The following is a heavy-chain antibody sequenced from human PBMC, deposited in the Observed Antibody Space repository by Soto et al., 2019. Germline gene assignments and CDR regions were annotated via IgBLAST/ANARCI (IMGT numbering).Heavy chain of an antibody. Sequence: ASVKGSCKASGYTFTGYYMHWVRQAPGQGLEWMVWINPNSGGTNYAQKFQGRVTMTRDTSVSTAYMELSRLRSDDTAVYYCARDLGIRQLGNWFDPWGQGTLVTVSS. J-gene: IGHJ5*02. V-gene: IGHV1-2*02. CDR3: ARDLGIRQLGNWFDP. CDR2: INPNSGGT. CDR1: GYTFTGYY. D-gene: IGHD3-16*01.